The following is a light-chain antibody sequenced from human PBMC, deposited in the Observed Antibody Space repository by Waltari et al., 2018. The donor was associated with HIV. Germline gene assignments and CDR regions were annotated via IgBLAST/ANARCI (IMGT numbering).Light chain of an antibody. CDR1: SGSVSTSYS. CDR3: VLYMGSGSCM. CDR2: STN. V-gene: IGLV8-61*01. J-gene: IGLJ3*02. Sequence: QTVVTQEPSFSVSPGGTVTITCGLSSGSVSTSYSPSWYQQTPGQAPRTLIYSTNSRSSGVPDRFSGSILGNKAALTITGAQADDESDYYCVLYMGSGSCMFGGGTKLTVL.